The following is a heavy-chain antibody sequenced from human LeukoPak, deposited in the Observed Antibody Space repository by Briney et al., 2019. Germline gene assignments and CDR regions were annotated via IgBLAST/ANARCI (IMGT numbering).Heavy chain of an antibody. CDR2: ISGSGGST. CDR3: AKNGPEGLRFLEWLPSGFFDY. CDR1: GFTFSSYA. Sequence: GGSLRLSCAASGFTFSSYAMSWVRQAPGKGLEWVSAISGSGGSTYYADSVKGRFTISRDNSKNTLYLQMNSLRAEDTAVYYCAKNGPEGLRFLEWLPSGFFDYWGQGTLVTVSS. J-gene: IGHJ4*02. V-gene: IGHV3-23*01. D-gene: IGHD3-3*01.